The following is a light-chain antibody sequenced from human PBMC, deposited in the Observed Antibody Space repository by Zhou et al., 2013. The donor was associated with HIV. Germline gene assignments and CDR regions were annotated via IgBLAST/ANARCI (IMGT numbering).Light chain of an antibody. CDR1: SSDVGGYNY. CDR2: DVT. CDR3: TSYISSSTTL. V-gene: IGLV2-14*03. Sequence: QSALTQPASVSGSPGQSITISCTGTSSDVGGYNYVSWYQQRPGKAPKLMIYDVTNRPSGISNRFSGSKSGNTASLTISGLQAEDEADYYCTSYISSSTTLFGGGTKLTVL. J-gene: IGLJ2*01.